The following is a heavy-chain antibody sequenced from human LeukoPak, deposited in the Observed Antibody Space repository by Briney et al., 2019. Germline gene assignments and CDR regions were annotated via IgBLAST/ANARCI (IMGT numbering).Heavy chain of an antibody. CDR2: INPNSGGT. D-gene: IGHD3-9*01. J-gene: IGHJ4*02. CDR1: GYTFTGYY. Sequence: GASVKVSCKASGYTFTGYYMHWVRQAPGQGLEWMGWINPNSGGTNYAQKFQGRVTMTRDTSISTAYMELSSLRSEDTAVYYCARGRFDILTGYYVDYWGQGTLVTVSS. V-gene: IGHV1-2*02. CDR3: ARGRFDILTGYYVDY.